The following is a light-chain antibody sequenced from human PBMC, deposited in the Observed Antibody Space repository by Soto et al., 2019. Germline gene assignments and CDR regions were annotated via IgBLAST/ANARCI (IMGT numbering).Light chain of an antibody. Sequence: EIVLTQSPGTLSLSPGERVTLSCRASQSVSSTYLAWYQQKPGQAPRRRIYGAYSRATGIPDRFSGSGSGTDFTLTISRLEPEDFAVYYCKKYDSSLYTFGQGTKLEIK. CDR3: KKYDSSLYT. J-gene: IGKJ2*01. CDR2: GAY. V-gene: IGKV3-20*01. CDR1: QSVSSTY.